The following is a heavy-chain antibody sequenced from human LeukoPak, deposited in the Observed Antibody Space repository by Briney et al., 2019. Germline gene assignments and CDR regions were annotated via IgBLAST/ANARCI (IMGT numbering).Heavy chain of an antibody. D-gene: IGHD3-22*01. CDR2: INPNSGGT. CDR3: ARDLRYYYDSSGYAFDY. CDR1: GYTFTGYY. V-gene: IGHV1-2*02. Sequence: ASVKVSCKASGYTFTGYYMHWVRQAPGQGLEWMGWINPNSGGTNYAQKFQGRVTMTRDTSISTAYMELSRLRSDDTAVYYRARDLRYYYDSSGYAFDYWGQGTLVTVSS. J-gene: IGHJ4*02.